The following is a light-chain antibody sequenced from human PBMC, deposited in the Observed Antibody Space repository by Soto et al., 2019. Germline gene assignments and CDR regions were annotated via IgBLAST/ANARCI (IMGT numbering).Light chain of an antibody. Sequence: EIVLTQSPGTLSLSPGERATLSCRASQSVSSSYLAWYQQKPGQAPRLLIYGASSRATGIPDRFSGSGSGTDFTLTISRLEPEDFAMYYCQQYGSSPSVTFGQGTKVEIK. V-gene: IGKV3-20*01. CDR2: GAS. J-gene: IGKJ1*01. CDR1: QSVSSSY. CDR3: QQYGSSPSVT.